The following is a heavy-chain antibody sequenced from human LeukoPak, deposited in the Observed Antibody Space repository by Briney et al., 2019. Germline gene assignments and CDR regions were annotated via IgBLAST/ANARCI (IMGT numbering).Heavy chain of an antibody. J-gene: IGHJ6*03. CDR2: IYYSGST. D-gene: IGHD6-13*01. CDR1: GGSISSSSYY. CDR3: ARGWGSSSWYVSDSYYYYMDV. Sequence: SETLSLTCTVSGGSISSSSYYWGWIRQPPGKGLEWIGSIYYSGSTNYNPSLKSRVTISVDTSKNQFSLKLSSVTAADTAVYYCARGWGSSSWYVSDSYYYYMDVWGKGTTVTISS. V-gene: IGHV4-39*07.